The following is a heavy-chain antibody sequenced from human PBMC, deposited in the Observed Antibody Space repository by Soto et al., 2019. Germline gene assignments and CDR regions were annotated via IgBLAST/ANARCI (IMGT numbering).Heavy chain of an antibody. D-gene: IGHD3-3*01. CDR2: ISSSSSTI. J-gene: IGHJ4*02. CDR3: ARDRAVDFWSGHTAY. Sequence: EVQLVESGGGLVQPGGSLRLSCAASGFTFSSYSMNWVRQAPGEGLEWVSYISSSSSTIYYADSVKGRFTISRDNAKNSRYLQMNSLRAEDTAVYYCARDRAVDFWSGHTAYWGQGTLVTVSS. CDR1: GFTFSSYS. V-gene: IGHV3-48*01.